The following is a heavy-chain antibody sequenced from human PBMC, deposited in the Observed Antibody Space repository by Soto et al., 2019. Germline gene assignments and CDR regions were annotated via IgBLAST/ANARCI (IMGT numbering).Heavy chain of an antibody. V-gene: IGHV3-30*18. D-gene: IGHD5-12*01. CDR2: ISYDGSNK. Sequence: QVQRVESGGGVVQPGRSLRLSCAASGFTFSSYGTHWVRQAPGKGLEWVAVISYDGSNKYYADSVKGRFTISRDNSKNTLYLQMNSLRAEDTAVYYCAKDRFSDIVATTYFDYWGQGTLVTVSS. CDR1: GFTFSSYG. J-gene: IGHJ4*02. CDR3: AKDRFSDIVATTYFDY.